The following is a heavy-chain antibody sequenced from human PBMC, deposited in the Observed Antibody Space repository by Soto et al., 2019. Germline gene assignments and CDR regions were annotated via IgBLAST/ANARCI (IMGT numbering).Heavy chain of an antibody. D-gene: IGHD4-17*01. V-gene: IGHV4-39*01. CDR3: AILSWFATTVTTLGYFDY. CDR1: GGSISSSSYY. J-gene: IGHJ4*02. CDR2: IYYSGST. Sequence: TLSLTCTVSGGSISSSSYYWGWIRQPPGKGLEWIGSIYYSGSTYYNPSLKSRVTISVDTSKNQFSLKLSSVTAADTAVYYCAILSWFATTVTTLGYFDYWGQGTLVTVSS.